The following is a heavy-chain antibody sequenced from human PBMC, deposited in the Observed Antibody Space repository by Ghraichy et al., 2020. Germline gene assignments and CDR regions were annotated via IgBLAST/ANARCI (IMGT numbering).Heavy chain of an antibody. Sequence: GESLNISCAASGFTFSRYGMHWVRQAPGTGLQWVAVIWYDGNEKHYVDSVKGRFTISRENSKNMLFLQMNNLRVEDTAVYFCARAPGDNGDYVKYGMDVWGQGTTVSVSS. CDR2: IWYDGNEK. V-gene: IGHV3-33*01. J-gene: IGHJ6*02. CDR1: GFTFSRYG. CDR3: ARAPGDNGDYVKYGMDV. D-gene: IGHD4-17*01.